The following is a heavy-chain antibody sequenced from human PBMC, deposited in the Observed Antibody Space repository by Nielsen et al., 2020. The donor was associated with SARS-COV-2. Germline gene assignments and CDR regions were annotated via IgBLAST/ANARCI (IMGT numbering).Heavy chain of an antibody. CDR1: GFTFSSYG. CDR2: IWYDGSNK. CDR3: ARDYMTSIDY. D-gene: IGHD2-21*02. V-gene: IGHV3-33*01. Sequence: GESLKISCAVSGFTFSSYGMHWVRQAPGKGLEWVAVIWYDGSNKYYADSVKGRFTISRDNSKNTLYLQMNSLRAEDTAVYYCARDYMTSIDYWGQGTLVTVSS. J-gene: IGHJ4*02.